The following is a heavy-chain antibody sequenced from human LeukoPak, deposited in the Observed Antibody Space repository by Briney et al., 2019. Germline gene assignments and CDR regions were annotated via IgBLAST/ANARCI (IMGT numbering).Heavy chain of an antibody. J-gene: IGHJ6*02. CDR1: GFTFSSYG. V-gene: IGHV3-30*18. Sequence: GGSLRLSCAASGFTFSSYGMHWVRQAPGKGLEWVAVISYDGSNKYYADSVKGRFTISRDNSKNTLYLQMNSLRAEDTAVYYCAKGYCSGGSCYGPAYYYYYGMDVWGQGTTVTVSS. D-gene: IGHD2-15*01. CDR2: ISYDGSNK. CDR3: AKGYCSGGSCYGPAYYYYYGMDV.